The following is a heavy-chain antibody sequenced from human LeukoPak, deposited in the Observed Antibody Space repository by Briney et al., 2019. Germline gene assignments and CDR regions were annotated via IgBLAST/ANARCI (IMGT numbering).Heavy chain of an antibody. CDR2: VWYDGDNK. CDR1: GFTFSSFG. Sequence: PGRSLRLSCAASGFTFSSFGLHWVRQAPGQGLEWVALVWYDGDNKYYADPVKGRFTISRDNSKNTLYLQVNSLRVEDTAVYYCARAFSFGITYQYYFDYWGQGTLVTVSS. V-gene: IGHV3-33*01. D-gene: IGHD2-2*01. CDR3: ARAFSFGITYQYYFDY. J-gene: IGHJ4*02.